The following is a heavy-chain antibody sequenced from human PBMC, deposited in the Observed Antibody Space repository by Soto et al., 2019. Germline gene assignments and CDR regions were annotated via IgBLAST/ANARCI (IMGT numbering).Heavy chain of an antibody. CDR3: ARPMRQGSNRPDY. CDR2: INGGSSTI. V-gene: IGHV3-48*03. J-gene: IGHJ4*02. Sequence: GSLRLSCAASGFTFSIYEMNWVRQAPGKGLEWLSYINGGSSTIYYADSVRGRFTISRDNAKNSLYLQMTSLRVEDTAVYFCARPMRQGSNRPDYWGQGTLVTVSS. D-gene: IGHD6-13*01. CDR1: GFTFSIYE.